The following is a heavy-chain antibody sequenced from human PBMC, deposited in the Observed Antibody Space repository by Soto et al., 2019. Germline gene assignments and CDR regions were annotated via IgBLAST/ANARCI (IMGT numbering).Heavy chain of an antibody. J-gene: IGHJ6*03. V-gene: IGHV4-59*01. D-gene: IGHD3-10*01. CDR2: IYYSGST. CDR1: GGSISSYY. Sequence: SETLSLTCTVSGGSISSYYWSWIRQPPGKGLEWIGYIYYSGSTNYNPSLKSRVTISVDTSKNQFSLKLSSVTAADTAVYYCARDLARRGVINYMDVWGKGTTVTVSS. CDR3: ARDLARRGVINYMDV.